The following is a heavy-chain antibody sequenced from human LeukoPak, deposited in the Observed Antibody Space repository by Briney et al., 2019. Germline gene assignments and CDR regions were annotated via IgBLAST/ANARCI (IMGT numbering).Heavy chain of an antibody. V-gene: IGHV3-23*01. Sequence: GGSLGLSFVGSGFSFRNYAIHWVRQAPGKGLEWVSTITCSGDSTYYADSVKGRFTISRDNSKDTLYLQMSSVRVDDTAVYYCARDRGRYYDSRGFYWGYYFDSWGQGILVTVST. CDR3: ARDRGRYYDSRGFYWGYYFDS. D-gene: IGHD3-22*01. J-gene: IGHJ4*02. CDR2: ITCSGDST. CDR1: GFSFRNYA.